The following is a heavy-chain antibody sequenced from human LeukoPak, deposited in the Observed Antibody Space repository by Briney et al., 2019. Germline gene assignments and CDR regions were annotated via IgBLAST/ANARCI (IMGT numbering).Heavy chain of an antibody. CDR3: ARLLPGSGYYASLSEY. CDR1: GYSFTSYW. V-gene: IGHV5-51*01. D-gene: IGHD3-22*01. CDR2: IYTGDSDT. Sequence: GEPLKISCKGSGYSFTSYWIGWVRQLPGKGLEWMGIIYTGDSDTRYSPSFQGQVTLSADKSISTAYLQWSSLKASDTAMYYCARLLPGSGYYASLSEYWGQGTLGTVSS. J-gene: IGHJ4*02.